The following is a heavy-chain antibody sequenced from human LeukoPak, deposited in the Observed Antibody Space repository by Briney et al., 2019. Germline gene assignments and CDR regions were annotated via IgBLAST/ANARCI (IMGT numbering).Heavy chain of an antibody. CDR3: ARRIAVAGMVYYYYMDV. V-gene: IGHV3-21*01. CDR1: GFTFSSYS. Sequence: GGSLRLSCAASGFTFSSYSMNWVRQAPGKGLEGVSSISSSSSYIYYADSVKGRFTISRDNAKNSLYLQMNSLRAEDTAVYYCARRIAVAGMVYYYYMDVWGKGTTVTVSS. CDR2: ISSSSSYI. D-gene: IGHD6-19*01. J-gene: IGHJ6*03.